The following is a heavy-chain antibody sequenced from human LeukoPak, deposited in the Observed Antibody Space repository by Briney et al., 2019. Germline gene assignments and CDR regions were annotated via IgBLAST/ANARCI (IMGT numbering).Heavy chain of an antibody. J-gene: IGHJ4*02. CDR3: ARRDSSGWYR. D-gene: IGHD6-19*01. Sequence: HWESLRISCKGSGYSYTSYWISWVRQMPGKGLEWMGRIGPSDSYTNYSPSFQGHVPISADKSISTAYLQWSSLKASDTAMYYCARRDSSGWYRWGQGTLVTVSS. CDR1: GYSYTSYW. CDR2: IGPSDSYT. V-gene: IGHV5-10-1*01.